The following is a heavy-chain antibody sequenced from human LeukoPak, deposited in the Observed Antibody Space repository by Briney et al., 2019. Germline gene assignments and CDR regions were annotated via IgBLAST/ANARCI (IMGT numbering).Heavy chain of an antibody. J-gene: IGHJ5*02. CDR1: GFTFSSYE. D-gene: IGHD6-19*01. Sequence: PGGSLRLSCAASGFTFSSYEMNWVRQAPGKGLEWVSYISSSGSTIYYADSVKGRFTISRDNAKNSLYLQMNSLRAEDTAVYYCARMSRAVAGNFGHWGQGTLVTVSS. V-gene: IGHV3-48*03. CDR2: ISSSGSTI. CDR3: ARMSRAVAGNFGH.